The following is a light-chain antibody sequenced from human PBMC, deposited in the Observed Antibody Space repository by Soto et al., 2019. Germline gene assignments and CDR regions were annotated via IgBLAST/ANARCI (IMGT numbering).Light chain of an antibody. Sequence: EIVLTQSPGTLSLSPGERATLSCRASQSVSSSYLAWYQQKPGQAPRLLIYAASSRATGIPDRFSGSGSGTDFTLTISRLEPEDFAVFYCQQYHSSPPTFGQGTKVDI. CDR2: AAS. CDR3: QQYHSSPPT. CDR1: QSVSSSY. J-gene: IGKJ1*01. V-gene: IGKV3-20*01.